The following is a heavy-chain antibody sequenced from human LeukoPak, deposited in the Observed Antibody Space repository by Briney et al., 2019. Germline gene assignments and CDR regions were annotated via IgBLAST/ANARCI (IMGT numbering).Heavy chain of an antibody. D-gene: IGHD2-15*01. CDR3: AKCSGGSCYYYGMDV. Sequence: GGSLRISCAASGFTFSSYGMHWVRQAPGKGLEWVAVISYDGSNKYYADSVKGRFSISRDNSKNTLYLQMNSLRGEDTAVYYCAKCSGGSCYYYGMDVWGQGTTVTVSS. V-gene: IGHV3-30*18. CDR2: ISYDGSNK. CDR1: GFTFSSYG. J-gene: IGHJ6*02.